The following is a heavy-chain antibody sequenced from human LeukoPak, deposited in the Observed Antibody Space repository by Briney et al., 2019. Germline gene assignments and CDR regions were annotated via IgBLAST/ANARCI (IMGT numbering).Heavy chain of an antibody. CDR2: INPNTGDT. J-gene: IGHJ4*02. V-gene: IGHV1-2*02. D-gene: IGHD6-13*01. Sequence: ASVKVSCKGSGYNFIGYYMHWVRQAPGQGLERTGWINPNTGDTSYAQKFQGRVTMTRETSISTAYMDLSRLRSDDTAVYYCVRDLAAAIGDYWGQGPLVTVSS. CDR3: VRDLAAAIGDY. CDR1: GYNFIGYY.